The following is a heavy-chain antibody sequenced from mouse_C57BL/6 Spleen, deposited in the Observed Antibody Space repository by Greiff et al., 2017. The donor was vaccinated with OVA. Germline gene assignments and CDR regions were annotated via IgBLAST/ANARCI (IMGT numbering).Heavy chain of an antibody. CDR1: GYTFTSYW. V-gene: IGHV1-69*01. D-gene: IGHD1-1*01. CDR3: ARRGSSGDYFDY. Sequence: QVQLQQPGAELVMPGASVKLSCKASGYTFTSYWMHWVKQRPGQGLEWIGEIDPSDSYTNYNQKFKGKSTLTVDKSSSPAYMQLSSLTSEDSAVYYCARRGSSGDYFDYWGQGTTLTVSS. CDR2: IDPSDSYT. J-gene: IGHJ2*01.